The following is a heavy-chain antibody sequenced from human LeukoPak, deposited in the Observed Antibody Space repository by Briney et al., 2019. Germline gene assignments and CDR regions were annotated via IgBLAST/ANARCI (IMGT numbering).Heavy chain of an antibody. D-gene: IGHD5-18*01. V-gene: IGHV4-59*01. CDR1: GGSISSYY. J-gene: IGHJ2*01. CDR3: ARGGYSYGYTDWYFDL. CDR2: IYYSGST. Sequence: SETLSLTCTVSGGSISSYYWSWIRQPPGKGLEWIGYIYYSGSTNYNPSLKSRVTISVDTSKNQFSLKLSSETAADTAVYYCARGGYSYGYTDWYFDLWGRGTLVTVSS.